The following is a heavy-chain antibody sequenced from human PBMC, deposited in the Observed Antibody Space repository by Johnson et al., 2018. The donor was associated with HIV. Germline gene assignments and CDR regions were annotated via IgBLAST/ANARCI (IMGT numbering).Heavy chain of an antibody. V-gene: IGHV3-9*01. CDR3: ARAVCRGGRCYSHDAFDI. Sequence: EVQLVESGGGVVQPGGSLRLSCAASGFTFDDYAMHWVRQVPGKGLEWVSGVSWNSGSIAYADSVKGRFTISRDNAKNSLYLQMNSLRAGDTALYYCARAVCRGGRCYSHDAFDIWGQGTMVTVSS. CDR2: VSWNSGSI. D-gene: IGHD2-15*01. J-gene: IGHJ3*02. CDR1: GFTFDDYA.